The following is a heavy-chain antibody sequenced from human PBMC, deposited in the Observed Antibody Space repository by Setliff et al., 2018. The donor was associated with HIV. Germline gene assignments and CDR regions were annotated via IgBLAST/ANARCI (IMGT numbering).Heavy chain of an antibody. CDR1: GGSISSGSYY. CDR2: IYTSGST. J-gene: IGHJ4*02. V-gene: IGHV4-61*02. Sequence: PSETLSLTCTVSGGSISSGSYYWSWIRQPAGKGLEWIGRIYTSGSTNYNPSLKSRVTISVDTSKNQFSLKLNSVTAADTAVYYCARGGSRGSWYWDYWGQGTLVTVSS. D-gene: IGHD6-13*01. CDR3: ARGGSRGSWYWDY.